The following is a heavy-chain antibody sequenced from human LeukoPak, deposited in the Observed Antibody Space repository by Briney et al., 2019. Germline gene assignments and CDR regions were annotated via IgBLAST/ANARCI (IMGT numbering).Heavy chain of an antibody. Sequence: GGSLRLSCSVSGFTFSTYVMHWVRQAPGKGLEYVSAISSNGDNTYYADSVKGRLTISRDNSKNTLYLQMSSHKADDPDVYYCVRGTGYWGQGTLVTVSS. V-gene: IGHV3-64D*06. CDR1: GFTFSTYV. CDR3: VRGTGY. J-gene: IGHJ4*02. CDR2: ISSNGDNT.